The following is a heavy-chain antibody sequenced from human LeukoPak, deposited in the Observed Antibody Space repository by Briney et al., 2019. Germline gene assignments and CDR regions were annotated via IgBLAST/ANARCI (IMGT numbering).Heavy chain of an antibody. CDR1: GFTFSSYG. Sequence: GGSLRLSCAASGFTFSSYGVHWVRQAPGKGLEWVAVISYDGSNKYYADSVKGRFTISRDNSKNTLYLQMNSLRAEDTAVYYCAKDLHSSGYYYYYYGMDVWGQGTTVTVSS. CDR2: ISYDGSNK. CDR3: AKDLHSSGYYYYYYGMDV. D-gene: IGHD3-22*01. V-gene: IGHV3-30*18. J-gene: IGHJ6*02.